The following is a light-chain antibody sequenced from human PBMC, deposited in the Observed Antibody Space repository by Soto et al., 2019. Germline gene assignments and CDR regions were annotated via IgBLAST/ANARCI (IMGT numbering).Light chain of an antibody. CDR1: SGHSSYI. CDR2: LEGSGSY. V-gene: IGLV4-60*02. Sequence: QLVLTQSSSASASLGSSVSLTCTLSSGHSSYIIAWHQQQPGKAPRYLMKLEGSGSYNKGSGVPDRFSGTSSGADRYLTISNLQVEYEADYYCETWDSNTYVFGTGTKVTVL. J-gene: IGLJ1*01. CDR3: ETWDSNTYV.